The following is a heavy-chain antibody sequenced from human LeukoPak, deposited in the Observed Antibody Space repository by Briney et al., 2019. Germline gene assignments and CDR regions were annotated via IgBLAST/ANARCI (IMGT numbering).Heavy chain of an antibody. J-gene: IGHJ4*02. CDR3: ARDEEQWLVGGLVY. D-gene: IGHD6-19*01. CDR2: ISGSGSGR. Sequence: GGSLRLSCAASGFTFSSFAMNWVRQAPEKGLEWVSGISGSGSGRYYADSVKGRFTISRDNSKNTVYLEMNDLYAGDTAVYYCARDEEQWLVGGLVYWGQGTLVTVSS. V-gene: IGHV3-23*01. CDR1: GFTFSSFA.